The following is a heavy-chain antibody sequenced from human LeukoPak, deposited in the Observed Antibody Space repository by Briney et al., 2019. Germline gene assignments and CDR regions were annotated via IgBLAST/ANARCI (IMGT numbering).Heavy chain of an antibody. J-gene: IGHJ3*02. CDR2: IYYSGST. Sequence: SETLSLTCTVSGGSISSSSYYWGWIRQPPGKGLEWIGSIYYSGSTYYNPSLKSRVTISVDTSKNQFSLKLRSVTAADTAIYYCAKESGGHAFDIWGQGTKVTVSS. CDR1: GGSISSSSYY. D-gene: IGHD2-15*01. V-gene: IGHV4-39*07. CDR3: AKESGGHAFDI.